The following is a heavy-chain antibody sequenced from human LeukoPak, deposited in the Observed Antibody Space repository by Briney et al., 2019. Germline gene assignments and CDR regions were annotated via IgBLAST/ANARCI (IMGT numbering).Heavy chain of an antibody. Sequence: GGSLRLSCAASGFTFSSYAMSWVRQAPGKGLEWVAAISGSGGSKYYADSVNGRFTISRDNSKNTLYLQMNSLRAEDTAVYYCAKDSPRVATDGGYYFDYWGQGTLVTVSS. J-gene: IGHJ4*02. CDR1: GFTFSSYA. V-gene: IGHV3-23*01. CDR3: AKDSPRVATDGGYYFDY. CDR2: ISGSGGSK. D-gene: IGHD5-12*01.